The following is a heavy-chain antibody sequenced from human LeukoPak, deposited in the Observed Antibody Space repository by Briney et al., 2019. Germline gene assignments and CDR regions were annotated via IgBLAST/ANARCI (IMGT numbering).Heavy chain of an antibody. CDR1: GFTFSSYS. CDR3: AREGDDYGLGY. Sequence: GGSLRLSCAASGFTFSSYSMNWVRQAPGKGLEWVSYISSSSSTIYYADSVKGRFTISRDNSKNTLYLQMGSLRAEDMAVYYCAREGDDYGLGYWGQGTLVTVSS. V-gene: IGHV3-48*01. J-gene: IGHJ4*02. D-gene: IGHD4-17*01. CDR2: ISSSSSTI.